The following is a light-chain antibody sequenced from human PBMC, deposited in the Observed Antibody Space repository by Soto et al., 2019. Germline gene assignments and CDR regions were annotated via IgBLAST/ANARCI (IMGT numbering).Light chain of an antibody. V-gene: IGLV1-36*01. CDR1: SSSIGNNA. CDR3: ASWDDSLNAVV. Sequence: QSVLTQPPSVSEAPRQRVTISCSGSSSSIGNNAVNWYQQLPGKAPKLLVYYDDLLPSGVSDRFSGSKSDTSGSLAISGLQSEDEADYYCASWDDSLNAVVFGGGTKLTVL. J-gene: IGLJ2*01. CDR2: YDD.